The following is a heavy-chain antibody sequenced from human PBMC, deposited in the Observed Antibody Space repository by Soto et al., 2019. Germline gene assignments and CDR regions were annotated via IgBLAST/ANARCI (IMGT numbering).Heavy chain of an antibody. Sequence: PGGSLRLSCSASGFTFSSYAMHWVRQAPWKGLEYVSAISSNGGSTYYADSVKGRFTISRDNSKNTLYLQMSSLRAEDTAVYYCVKLSTFGGVIVPNFDYWGQGTLVTVSS. CDR3: VKLSTFGGVIVPNFDY. CDR1: GFTFSSYA. J-gene: IGHJ4*02. D-gene: IGHD3-16*02. CDR2: ISSNGGST. V-gene: IGHV3-64D*06.